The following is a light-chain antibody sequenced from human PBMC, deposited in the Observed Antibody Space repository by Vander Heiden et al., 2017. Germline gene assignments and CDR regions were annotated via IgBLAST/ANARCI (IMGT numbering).Light chain of an antibody. CDR3: CSSISNSIVV. CDR1: RSEMGYNY. J-gene: IGLJ2*01. V-gene: IGLV2-14*03. CDR2: DVS. Sequence: QSPRTPPASVSGSPDQSIPISCIGTRSEMGYNYVSWYQQYPGKAPKLMIYDVSERPAGVSNRFSGSQSVKTASLTISGRQAEDEADYYCCSSISNSIVVFGGGTKLTVL.